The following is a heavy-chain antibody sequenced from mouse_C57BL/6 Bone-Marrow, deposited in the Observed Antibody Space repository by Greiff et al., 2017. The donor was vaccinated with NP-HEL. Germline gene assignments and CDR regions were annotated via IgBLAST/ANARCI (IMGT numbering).Heavy chain of an antibody. V-gene: IGHV1-39*01. D-gene: IGHD1-1*01. CDR2: INPNSGTT. Sequence: EVKLMESGPELVKPGASVKISCKASGYSFTDYNMNWVKQSNGKSLEWIGVINPNSGTTSYNQKFKGKATLTVDQSSSTAYMQLNSLTSEDSAVYYCARGYYGSSSFAYWGQGTLVTVSA. CDR1: GYSFTDYN. J-gene: IGHJ3*01. CDR3: ARGYYGSSSFAY.